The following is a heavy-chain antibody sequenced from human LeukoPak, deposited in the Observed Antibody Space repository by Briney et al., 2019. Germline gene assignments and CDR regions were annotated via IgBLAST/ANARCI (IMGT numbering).Heavy chain of an antibody. CDR1: GYTFTSYG. V-gene: IGHV1-18*01. D-gene: IGHD4-11*01. Sequence: ASVKVSCKASGYTFTSYGISWVRQAPGQGLEWMGWISAYNGNTNYAQKLQGRVTMTTDTSTNTAYMELRSLRSDDTAVYYCARGLQENLAWLQAFTAFDIWGQGTMVTVSS. CDR2: ISAYNGNT. J-gene: IGHJ3*02. CDR3: ARGLQENLAWLQAFTAFDI.